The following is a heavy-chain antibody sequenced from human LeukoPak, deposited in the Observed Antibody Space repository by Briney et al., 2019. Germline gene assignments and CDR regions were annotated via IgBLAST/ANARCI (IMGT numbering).Heavy chain of an antibody. CDR1: GAFLTNHTYY. V-gene: IGHV4-61*01. CDR3: ARFKSGGWSFCDT. J-gene: IGHJ5*02. CDR2: LYASESP. Sequence: SETLSLTCTVSGAFLTNHTYYQWSWIRHAPGKGLALIGCLYASESPKTTPSLRSRVTLSLDTSKNQFSLELRSVSPEDSAVYYCARFKSGGWSFCDTWGQGIPVTVSS. D-gene: IGHD4-23*01.